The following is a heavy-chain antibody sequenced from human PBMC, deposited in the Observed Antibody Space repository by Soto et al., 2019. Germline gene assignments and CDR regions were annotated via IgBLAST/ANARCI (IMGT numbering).Heavy chain of an antibody. CDR3: AKSRRGAVATFDF. CDR2: IYNSGYI. CDR1: GASVSNGGYY. D-gene: IGHD2-15*01. V-gene: IGHV4-31*03. J-gene: IGHJ4*02. Sequence: PSETLSLTCTVSGASVSNGGYYWSWIRQHPEKGLEWIGYIYNSGYISYNPSLKSRIIVSGDMSRNQLSLKMRSVTAADTAVYFCAKSRRGAVATFDFWGQGTPVTVSS.